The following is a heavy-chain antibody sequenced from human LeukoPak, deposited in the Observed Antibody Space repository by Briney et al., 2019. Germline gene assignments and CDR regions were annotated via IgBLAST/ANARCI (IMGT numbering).Heavy chain of an antibody. J-gene: IGHJ4*02. CDR1: GFTFSSYS. CDR2: ISTSSSYI. V-gene: IGHV3-21*04. CDR3: ARRAGDYSHPYDY. Sequence: GGSLRLSCAASGFTFSSYSMNWVRQAPGKGLEWVSFISTSSSYIYYADSLKGRFTISRDSSKNTLYLQMNSLRAEDTAVYYCARRAGDYSHPYDYWGQGTLVTVSS. D-gene: IGHD3-22*01.